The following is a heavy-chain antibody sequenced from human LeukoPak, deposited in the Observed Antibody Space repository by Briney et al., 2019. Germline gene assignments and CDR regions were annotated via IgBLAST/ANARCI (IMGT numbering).Heavy chain of an antibody. CDR1: GFTFSSYA. CDR3: ARVGCSGGSCYLSPYYYYYYGMDV. J-gene: IGHJ6*02. D-gene: IGHD2-15*01. Sequence: GGSLRLSCAASGFTFSSYAMHWVRQAPGMGLEWVAVISYDGSNKYYADSVKGRFTISRDNSKNTLYLQMNSLRAEDTAVYYCARVGCSGGSCYLSPYYYYYYGMDVWGQGTTVTVSS. V-gene: IGHV3-30-3*01. CDR2: ISYDGSNK.